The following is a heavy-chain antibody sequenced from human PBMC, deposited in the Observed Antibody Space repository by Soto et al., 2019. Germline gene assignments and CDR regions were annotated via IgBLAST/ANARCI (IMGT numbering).Heavy chain of an antibody. V-gene: IGHV3-30*18. J-gene: IGHJ4*02. CDR1: GFTFSSYG. Sequence: QVQLVESGGGVVQPGRSLRLSCAASGFTFSSYGMHWVRQPPGKGLEWVAVISYDGSNKYYADSVKGRFTISRDNSKNTLYLQMNSLRAEDTAVYYCAKVRSNYEREYYFDYWGQGTLVTVSS. CDR3: AKVRSNYEREYYFDY. CDR2: ISYDGSNK. D-gene: IGHD4-4*01.